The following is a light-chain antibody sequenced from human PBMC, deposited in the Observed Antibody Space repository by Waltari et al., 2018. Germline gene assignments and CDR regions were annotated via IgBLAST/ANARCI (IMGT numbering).Light chain of an antibody. V-gene: IGKV1-33*01. J-gene: IGKJ2*01. CDR3: QRHDNLSYT. CDR1: RDISNN. Sequence: DIQMTQSPSSLSASVGDRVIITCQSSRDISNNLNWYQQKPGRVPKLLIYDAAKLETGVPSRFSGSGSGTHFTFTISNLQPEDIATYYCQRHDNLSYTFGQGTKLVIK. CDR2: DAA.